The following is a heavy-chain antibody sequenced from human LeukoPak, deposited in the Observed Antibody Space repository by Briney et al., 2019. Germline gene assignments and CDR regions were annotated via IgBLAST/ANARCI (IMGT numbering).Heavy chain of an antibody. V-gene: IGHV4-4*08. J-gene: IGHJ3*02. CDR2: IYSTETT. CDR3: ARTNYSDI. Sequence: SETLTLSCTVSGGSITGYHWSWIRQPPGKGLEWIGYIYSTETTEYKPSLKSRVTISADRSKNQFSLKLTSVTAADTAIYYCARTNYSDIWGQGTMVTVSS. CDR1: GGSITGYH. D-gene: IGHD2-21*01.